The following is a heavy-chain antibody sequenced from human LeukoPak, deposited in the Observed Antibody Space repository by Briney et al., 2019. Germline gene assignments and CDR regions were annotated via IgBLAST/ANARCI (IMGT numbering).Heavy chain of an antibody. CDR3: ARARYFDWLAPDFDAFDI. V-gene: IGHV3-21*01. Sequence: GGSLRLSCAASGFTFSSYSMNWVCQAPGKGLEWVSSISSSSSYIYYADSVKGRFTISRDNAKNSLYLQMNSLRAEDTAVYYCARARYFDWLAPDFDAFDIWGQGTMVTVSS. CDR1: GFTFSSYS. CDR2: ISSSSSYI. J-gene: IGHJ3*02. D-gene: IGHD3-9*01.